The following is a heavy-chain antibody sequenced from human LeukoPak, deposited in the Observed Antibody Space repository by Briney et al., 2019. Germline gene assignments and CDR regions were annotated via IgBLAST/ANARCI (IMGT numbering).Heavy chain of an antibody. J-gene: IGHJ4*02. Sequence: SETLSLTCTVSGGSISSYYWSWIRQPPGKGLEWIGYIYYSGSTNYNPSLKSRVTISVDTSKNQFSLKLSSVTAADTAVYYCAGGLQLVRFAYWGQGTLVTVSS. CDR2: IYYSGST. D-gene: IGHD6-6*01. CDR3: AGGLQLVRFAY. CDR1: GGSISSYY. V-gene: IGHV4-59*08.